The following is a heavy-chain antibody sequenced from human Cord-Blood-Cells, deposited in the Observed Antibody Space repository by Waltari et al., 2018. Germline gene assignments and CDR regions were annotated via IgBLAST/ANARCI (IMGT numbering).Heavy chain of an antibody. CDR1: GDSLSTNSAA. CDR2: TYYRSKLYN. J-gene: IGHJ4*02. CDR3: ARGGVVQGVIRPFDY. Sequence: QVHLQQSGPGLAKPSQPLPLTCALSGDSLSTNSAACNLTRQSPSRGLEWLGRTYYRSKLYNDDAVSVKSRITINPDTSKNQFSLQLNSVTPEDTAVYYCARGGVVQGVIRPFDYWGQGTLVTVSS. D-gene: IGHD3-10*01. V-gene: IGHV6-1*01.